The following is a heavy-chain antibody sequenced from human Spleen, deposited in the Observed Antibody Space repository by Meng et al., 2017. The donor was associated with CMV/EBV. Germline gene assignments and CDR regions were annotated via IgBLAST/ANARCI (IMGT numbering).Heavy chain of an antibody. CDR3: ARSYRGSSGWYSNRFDY. J-gene: IGHJ4*02. Sequence: RTFSRYAVRWVRQAPGQGLEWMGGNMQIFGTANYAQKFQGRVTITTDESTSTAYMELSSLRSEDTAVYYCARSYRGSSGWYSNRFDYWGQGTLVTVSS. V-gene: IGHV1-69*05. CDR2: NMQIFGTA. D-gene: IGHD6-19*01. CDR1: RTFSRYA.